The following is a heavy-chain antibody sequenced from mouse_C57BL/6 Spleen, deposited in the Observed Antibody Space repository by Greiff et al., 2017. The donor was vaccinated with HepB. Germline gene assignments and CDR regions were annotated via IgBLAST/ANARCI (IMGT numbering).Heavy chain of an antibody. CDR1: GYTFTSYW. Sequence: QVQLKQPGTELVKPGASVKLSCKASGYTFTSYWMHWVKQRPGQGLEWIGNINPSNGGTNYNEKFKSKATLTVDKSSSTAYMQLSSLTSEDSAVYYCARDGYGTRGYYAMDYWGQGTSVTVSS. CDR3: ARDGYGTRGYYAMDY. V-gene: IGHV1-53*01. D-gene: IGHD2-2*01. CDR2: INPSNGGT. J-gene: IGHJ4*01.